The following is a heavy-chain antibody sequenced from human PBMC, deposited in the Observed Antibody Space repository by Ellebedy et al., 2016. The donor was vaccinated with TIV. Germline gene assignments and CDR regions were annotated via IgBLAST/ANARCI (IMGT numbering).Heavy chain of an antibody. D-gene: IGHD2-15*01. Sequence: MPGGSLRLSCAVSGGSLSGYSWTWLRQSPGKGLEWIGEINHGGFTFYKSSLNSRVTISIDTSKKQFSLRLNSVTAADTAVYYCARGTLGYCSGGNCAGAFDYWGQGTLVTVSS. V-gene: IGHV4-34*01. CDR1: GGSLSGYS. J-gene: IGHJ4*02. CDR2: INHGGFT. CDR3: ARGTLGYCSGGNCAGAFDY.